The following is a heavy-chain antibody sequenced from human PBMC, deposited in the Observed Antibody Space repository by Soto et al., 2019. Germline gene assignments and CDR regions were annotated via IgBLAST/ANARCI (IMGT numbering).Heavy chain of an antibody. CDR2: ISVGGGSP. CDR1: GFTFSSYA. J-gene: IGHJ4*02. D-gene: IGHD4-17*01. CDR3: AKEPGADYGDYCDY. V-gene: IGHV3-23*01. Sequence: EVHLLESGGDLVQPGGSLRLSCEASGFTFSSYAMSWVRQAPGKGLEWVSGISVGGGSPYYADSVKGRFTISRDNSKNTLYLQMSSLRVEDTALYYCAKEPGADYGDYCDYWGQRTLVNVSS.